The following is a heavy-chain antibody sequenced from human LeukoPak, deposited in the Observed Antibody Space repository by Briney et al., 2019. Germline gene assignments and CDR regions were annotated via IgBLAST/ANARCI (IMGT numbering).Heavy chain of an antibody. CDR3: ARDRTGQQLISRKEYYYMDV. Sequence: NPSETLSLTCAVYGGSFSGYYWSWIRQPPGKGLEWIGEINHSGSTNYNPSLKSRVTISVDTSKNQFSLKLSSVTAADTAVYYCARDRTGQQLISRKEYYYMDVWGKGTTVTISS. CDR1: GGSFSGYY. D-gene: IGHD4-11*01. V-gene: IGHV4-34*01. CDR2: INHSGST. J-gene: IGHJ6*03.